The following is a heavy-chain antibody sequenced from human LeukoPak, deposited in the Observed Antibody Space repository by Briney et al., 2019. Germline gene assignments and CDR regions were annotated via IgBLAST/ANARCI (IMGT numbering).Heavy chain of an antibody. J-gene: IGHJ4*02. D-gene: IGHD3-22*01. CDR1: GYTFTSYG. V-gene: IGHV1-18*01. CDR2: ISAYNGNT. CDR3: ARDLGSGYYYEVFDY. Sequence: GASVKVSCKASGYTFTSYGISWVRQAPGQGLEWMGWISAYNGNTNYAQKLQGRVTMTTDTSTRTAYMERRSLRSDDTAVYYCARDLGSGYYYEVFDYWGQGTLVTVSS.